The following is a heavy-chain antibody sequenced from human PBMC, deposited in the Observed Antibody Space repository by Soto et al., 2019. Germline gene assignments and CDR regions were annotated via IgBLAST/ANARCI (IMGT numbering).Heavy chain of an antibody. CDR3: ARAISGYFS. V-gene: IGHV1-3*01. J-gene: IGHJ5*02. CDR1: GITYSPYA. Sequence: ASVKVSCKASGITYSPYAIHWVRQVPGQRLEWMGWINAGNGDTRYSQKFQGRVTLTSDTSANTAYMDLSSLRYDDTAIYYCARAISGYFSWGRETLVTFSS. D-gene: IGHD5-12*01. CDR2: INAGNGDT.